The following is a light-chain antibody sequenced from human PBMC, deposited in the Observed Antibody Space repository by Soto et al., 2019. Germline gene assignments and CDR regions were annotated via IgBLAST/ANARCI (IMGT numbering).Light chain of an antibody. CDR2: EVS. Sequence: QPVLTQPPSASGSPGQSVTISCTGTSSDIGGYNYVYWYQQHPGKAPKLMIYEVSKRPSGVPDRFSGSKSGNTASLTVSGLQAEDEADYYCSSYAGSNNFVVFGGGTKLTVL. V-gene: IGLV2-8*01. CDR3: SSYAGSNNFVV. CDR1: SSDIGGYNY. J-gene: IGLJ2*01.